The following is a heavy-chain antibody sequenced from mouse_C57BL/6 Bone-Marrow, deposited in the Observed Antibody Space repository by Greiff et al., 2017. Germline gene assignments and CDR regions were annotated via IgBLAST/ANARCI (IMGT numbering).Heavy chain of an antibody. CDR3: ARNGSSFLDY. CDR2: ICPGSGRT. J-gene: IGHJ2*01. CDR1: GYTFTSYW. V-gene: IGHV1-55*01. Sequence: QVQLQQPGAELVKPGASVKMSCKASGYTFTSYWITWVQQRPGKGLEWIGDICPGSGRTNYNEKFKSKATLTVDTSSSTAYMQLISLTSEDSAVYYCARNGSSFLDYWGQGTTLTVSS. D-gene: IGHD1-1*01.